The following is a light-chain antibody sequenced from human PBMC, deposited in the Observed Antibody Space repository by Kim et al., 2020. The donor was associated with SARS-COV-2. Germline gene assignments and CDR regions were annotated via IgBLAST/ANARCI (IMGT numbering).Light chain of an antibody. J-gene: IGKJ1*01. CDR3: KQYNTH. Sequence: SLPASVPPTVPITVRASQSTTTSLAWYQQEPGKGPKLLVYDASSLESRVASRFSGSGSATEFSLTVSSLQTDDCATDYSKQYNTHFGQETKVDI. CDR2: DAS. CDR1: QSTTTS. V-gene: IGKV1-5*01.